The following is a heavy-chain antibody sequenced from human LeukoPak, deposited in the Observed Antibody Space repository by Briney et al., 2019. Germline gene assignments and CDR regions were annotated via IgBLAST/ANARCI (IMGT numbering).Heavy chain of an antibody. D-gene: IGHD1-7*01. Sequence: GGSLRLSCSASGFNFGGYAINWVRQAPGQGLEWVGFIRSKALYGTREYAASVEGRFTISRDDSNGIAYLQMNALKIEDTAVYYCARDNVNYYAPGSWGQGTLVTVSS. J-gene: IGHJ5*02. CDR3: ARDNVNYYAPGS. V-gene: IGHV3-49*04. CDR1: GFNFGGYA. CDR2: IRSKALYGTR.